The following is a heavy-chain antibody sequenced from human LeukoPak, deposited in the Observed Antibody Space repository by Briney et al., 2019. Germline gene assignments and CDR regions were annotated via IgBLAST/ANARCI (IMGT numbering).Heavy chain of an antibody. CDR1: EFTFSRFA. Sequence: GGSLRLSREASEFTFSRFAMSWIRQPPGTGLEWVSTLSGSGGATYYADSVKGRFTTSRDNSKDTLYLQMDNLRADDTAVYYCAKHLGSHSFLFYYMDVWGKGTSVIVSS. CDR2: LSGSGGAT. J-gene: IGHJ6*03. D-gene: IGHD2-21*01. V-gene: IGHV3-23*01. CDR3: AKHLGSHSFLFYYMDV.